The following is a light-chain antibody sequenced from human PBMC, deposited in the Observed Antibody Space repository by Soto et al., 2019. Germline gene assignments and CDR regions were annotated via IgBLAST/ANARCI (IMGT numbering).Light chain of an antibody. CDR2: DAS. CDR1: QSVSSY. J-gene: IGKJ4*01. V-gene: IGKV3-11*01. Sequence: EIVLTQSPATLSLSPGERATLSCRASQSVSSYLAWYQQKPGQAPRLLIYDASSRATGIPVRFSGSGSGTDFTLTISSLEPEDFAVYYCQQRSNWLFGGGTKVEIK. CDR3: QQRSNWL.